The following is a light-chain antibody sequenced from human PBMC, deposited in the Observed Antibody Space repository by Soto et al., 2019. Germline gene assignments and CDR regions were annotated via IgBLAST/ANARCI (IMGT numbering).Light chain of an antibody. CDR3: EQHFSTPYT. CDR1: RSVLYSSNNKNY. V-gene: IGKV4-1*01. CDR2: WAS. J-gene: IGKJ2*01. Sequence: DFVMTQSPDSLAVSLGERATINCKSSRSVLYSSNNKNYLAWYQQKPGQPPKLLISWASTRESGVPDRFSGSGSGTDFTLTISSLPPEDVAVYYCEQHFSTPYTFGQGTKLEIK.